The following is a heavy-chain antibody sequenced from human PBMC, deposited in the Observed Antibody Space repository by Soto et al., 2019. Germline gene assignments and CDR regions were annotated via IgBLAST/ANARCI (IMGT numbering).Heavy chain of an antibody. D-gene: IGHD5-12*01. CDR3: ARLYISGFGYSGYDLSYFQH. J-gene: IGHJ1*01. V-gene: IGHV3-23*01. CDR1: GFTFSSYA. CDR2: ISGSGGST. Sequence: EVQLLESRGGLVQPGGSLRLSCAASGFTFSSYAMSWVRQAPGKGLEWVSAISGSGGSTYYADSVKGRFTISRDNSKNTLYLQMNSLRAEDTAVYDCARLYISGFGYSGYDLSYFQHWGQGTLVTVSS.